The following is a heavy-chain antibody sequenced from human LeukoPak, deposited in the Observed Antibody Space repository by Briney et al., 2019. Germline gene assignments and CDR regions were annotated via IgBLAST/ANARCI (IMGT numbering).Heavy chain of an antibody. CDR2: IYYSGST. V-gene: IGHV4-59*01. D-gene: IGHD6-13*01. Sequence: PSETLSLTCTVSGGSISSYYWSWIRQPPGKGLEWIGYIYYSGSTNYNPSLKSRVTISVDTSKNQFSLKLSSVTAADTAVYYCARARYSSSWACDYWGQGTLVIVSS. CDR3: ARARYSSSWACDY. J-gene: IGHJ4*02. CDR1: GGSISSYY.